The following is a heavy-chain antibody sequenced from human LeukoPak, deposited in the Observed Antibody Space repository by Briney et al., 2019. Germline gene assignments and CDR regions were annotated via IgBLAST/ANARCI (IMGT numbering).Heavy chain of an antibody. CDR3: ARHIPVRGYYDSSGYPDY. CDR1: GGSISSSSYY. D-gene: IGHD3-22*01. V-gene: IGHV4-39*01. Sequence: SETLSLTCTVSGGSISSSSYYWGWIRQPPGKGLEWIGSIYYSGSTYYNPSLKSRVTISVDTSKIQFSLKLSSVTAADTAVYYCARHIPVRGYYDSSGYPDYWGQGTLVTVSS. CDR2: IYYSGST. J-gene: IGHJ4*02.